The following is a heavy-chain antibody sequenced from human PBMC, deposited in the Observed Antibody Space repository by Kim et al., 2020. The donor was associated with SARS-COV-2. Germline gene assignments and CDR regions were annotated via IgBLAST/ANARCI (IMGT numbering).Heavy chain of an antibody. CDR1: GFSFSRSA. CDR3: ARENADVGRVSAIDY. J-gene: IGHJ4*02. V-gene: IGHV3-23*01. CDR2: ISASGSNT. Sequence: GGSLRLSCAASGFSFSRSAMSWVRQAPVRGLEWVSAISASGSNTYYADSVKGRFTVSRDNSKKTMYLQLNSLRADDTAVYYCARENADVGRVSAIDYWGQGALITVSS. D-gene: IGHD1-26*01.